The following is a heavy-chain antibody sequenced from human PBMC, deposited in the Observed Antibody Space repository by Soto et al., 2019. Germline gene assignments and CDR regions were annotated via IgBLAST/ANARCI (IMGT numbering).Heavy chain of an antibody. Sequence: SVKVSCKASGGTFSSYAISWVRQAPGQGLEWMGGIIPIFGTANYAQKFQGRVTITADKSTSTAYMELSSLRSEDTAVYYCASTGGGPEPDYYYYGMDVWGQGTTVTV. J-gene: IGHJ6*02. V-gene: IGHV1-69*06. CDR3: ASTGGGPEPDYYYYGMDV. D-gene: IGHD2-15*01. CDR1: GGTFSSYA. CDR2: IIPIFGTA.